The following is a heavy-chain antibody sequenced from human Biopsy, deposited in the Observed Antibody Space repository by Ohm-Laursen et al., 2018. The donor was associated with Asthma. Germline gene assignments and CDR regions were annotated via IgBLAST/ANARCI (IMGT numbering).Heavy chain of an antibody. Sequence: ASVKVSCKTSGYTFNSAGITWVRQAPGQGLEWIGWISVYNGNTKVAQKLQDRVTMITDTSTSTAYMELRSLRSDDTAVYFCARAVDYSHYYGIDVWGQGTTVTVS. CDR3: ARAVDYSHYYGIDV. CDR2: ISVYNGNT. V-gene: IGHV1-18*01. J-gene: IGHJ6*02. D-gene: IGHD3-10*01. CDR1: GYTFNSAG.